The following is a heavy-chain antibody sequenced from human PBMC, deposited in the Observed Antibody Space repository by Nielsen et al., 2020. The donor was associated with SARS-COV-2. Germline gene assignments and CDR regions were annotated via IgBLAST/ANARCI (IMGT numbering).Heavy chain of an antibody. CDR3: AREGIAAAGGFDY. J-gene: IGHJ4*02. Sequence: GGSLRLSCAASGFTFSSYAMSWVRQAPGKGLEWVAVISYDGSNKYYADSVKGRFTISRDNSKNTLYLQMNSLRAEDTAVYYCAREGIAAAGGFDYWGQGTLVTVSS. D-gene: IGHD6-13*01. CDR2: ISYDGSNK. V-gene: IGHV3-30-3*01. CDR1: GFTFSSYA.